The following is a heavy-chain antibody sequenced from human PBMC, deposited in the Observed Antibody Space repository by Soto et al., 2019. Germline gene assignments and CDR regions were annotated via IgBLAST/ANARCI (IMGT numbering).Heavy chain of an antibody. CDR2: IMGSGGTT. CDR1: GFTFSSYA. V-gene: IGHV3-23*01. J-gene: IGHJ4*02. CDR3: AKDVRDSPRPFHFDC. D-gene: IGHD2-21*01. Sequence: GGSLRLSCAASGFTFSSYAMNWVRQAPGKGLEWVSVIMGSGGTTYYADSVKGRFTISRDNSENTLYLQMNSLRAEDTAVYYCAKDVRDSPRPFHFDCWGQGALVTVSS.